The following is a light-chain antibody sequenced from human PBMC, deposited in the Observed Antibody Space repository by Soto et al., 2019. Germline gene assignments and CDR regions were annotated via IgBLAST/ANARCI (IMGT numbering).Light chain of an antibody. CDR1: SRDVGGYNY. Sequence: QSALTQPPSASGSPGQSVTISCTGTSRDVGGYNYVSWYQQHPGKAPKLMIYEVTKRPSGVPTRFSGSTSGNTASLTVAGLQADDDAYYCCASDVVCNNLVFGGGTKLTVL. CDR2: EVT. V-gene: IGLV2-8*01. CDR3: ASDVVCNNLV. J-gene: IGLJ3*02.